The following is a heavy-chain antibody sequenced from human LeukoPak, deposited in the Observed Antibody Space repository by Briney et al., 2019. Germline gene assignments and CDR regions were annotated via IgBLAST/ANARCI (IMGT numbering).Heavy chain of an antibody. Sequence: GGSLRLSCAASGFTFSTYWMHWVRQAPGKGLVWVSRIKSDGSTNYADSVKGRFTISRDNAKNTVSLRMNSLRAEDTGVYYCARAPSEIGGYYPEYFRHWGQGTLVTVSS. CDR2: IKSDGST. D-gene: IGHD3-22*01. V-gene: IGHV3-74*01. CDR1: GFTFSTYW. CDR3: ARAPSEIGGYYPEYFRH. J-gene: IGHJ1*01.